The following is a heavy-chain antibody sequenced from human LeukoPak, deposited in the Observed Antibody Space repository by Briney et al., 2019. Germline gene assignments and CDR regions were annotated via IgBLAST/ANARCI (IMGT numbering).Heavy chain of an antibody. CDR2: IYSGGST. V-gene: IGHV3-53*01. CDR1: GFTVSSNY. D-gene: IGHD3-10*01. Sequence: GGSLRLSCAASGFTVSSNYMSWVRQAPGMGLEWVSVIYSGGSTYYADSVKGRFTISRDNSKNTLYLQMNSLRAEDTAVYYCAREPWSGGPFDYWGQGTLVTVSS. CDR3: AREPWSGGPFDY. J-gene: IGHJ4*02.